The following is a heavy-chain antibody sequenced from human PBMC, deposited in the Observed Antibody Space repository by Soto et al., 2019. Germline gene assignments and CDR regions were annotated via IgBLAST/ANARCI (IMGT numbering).Heavy chain of an antibody. CDR3: ATALSRVGATFGP. Sequence: AASVKVSCKVFGYTLSELSFHWVRQAPGKGLEWMATFDPEDGERIYAQKFQGRVTMTEDTSTDTAYMEVSGLKSEDTAVYYCATALSRVGATFGPWGQGTLVTVSS. CDR1: GYTLSELS. J-gene: IGHJ5*02. D-gene: IGHD1-26*01. V-gene: IGHV1-24*01. CDR2: FDPEDGER.